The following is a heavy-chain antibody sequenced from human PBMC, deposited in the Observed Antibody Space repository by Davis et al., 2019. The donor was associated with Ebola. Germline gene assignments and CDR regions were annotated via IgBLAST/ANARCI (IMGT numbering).Heavy chain of an antibody. V-gene: IGHV3-11*01. CDR3: ARGTTRWLRSTDY. CDR1: DITFINAW. CDR2: ISSSGSTI. Sequence: GGSLRLSCVISDITFINAWMNWVRQAPGKGLEWVSYISSSGSTIYYADSVKGRFTISRDNAKNSLYLQMNSLRAEDTAVYYCARGTTRWLRSTDYWGQGTLVTVSS. D-gene: IGHD5-24*01. J-gene: IGHJ4*02.